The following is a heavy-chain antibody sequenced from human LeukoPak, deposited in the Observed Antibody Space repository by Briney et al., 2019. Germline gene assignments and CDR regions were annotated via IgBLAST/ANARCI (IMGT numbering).Heavy chain of an antibody. D-gene: IGHD4-17*01. CDR2: ISGSGGST. J-gene: IGHJ6*03. CDR1: GFTFSSYG. Sequence: GGTLRLSCAASGFTFSSYGMSWVRQAPGKGLEWVSAISGSGGSTYYADSVKGRFTISRDNSKNTLYLQMNSLRAEDTAVYYCAKRYGDYAEPYYYYMDVWGKGTTVTISS. V-gene: IGHV3-23*01. CDR3: AKRYGDYAEPYYYYMDV.